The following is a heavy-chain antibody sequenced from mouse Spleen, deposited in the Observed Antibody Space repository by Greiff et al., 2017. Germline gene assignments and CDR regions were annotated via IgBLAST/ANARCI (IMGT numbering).Heavy chain of an antibody. J-gene: IGHJ3*01. V-gene: IGHV5-6*01. CDR3: ARQDYGSSPWFAY. Sequence: EVQGVESGGDLVKPGGSLKLSCAASGFTFSSYGMSWVRQTPDKRLEWVATISSGGSYTYYPDSVKGRFTISRDNAKNTLYLQMSSLKSEDTAMYYCARQDYGSSPWFAYWGQGTLVTVSA. CDR2: ISSGGSYT. CDR1: GFTFSSYG. D-gene: IGHD1-1*01.